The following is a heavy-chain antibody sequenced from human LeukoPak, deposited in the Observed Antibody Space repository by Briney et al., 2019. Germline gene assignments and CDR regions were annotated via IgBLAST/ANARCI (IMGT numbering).Heavy chain of an antibody. D-gene: IGHD1-26*01. CDR1: GVTFRTDS. Sequence: GGSLTLSCEASGVTFRTDSMNWVRQAPGKGLEWLSYVNSDSRTKHYADSVEGRFTISRDNAKNSLYLQMNSLRADDTAVYYCARDVPTIVGALDYWGQGTLVTVSS. CDR3: ARDVPTIVGALDY. V-gene: IGHV3-48*04. J-gene: IGHJ4*02. CDR2: VNSDSRTK.